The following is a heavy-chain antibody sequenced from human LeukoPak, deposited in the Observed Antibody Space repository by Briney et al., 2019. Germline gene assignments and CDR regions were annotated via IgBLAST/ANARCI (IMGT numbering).Heavy chain of an antibody. V-gene: IGHV3-9*01. CDR2: ISWNSGSI. Sequence: GGSLRLSCAASGFTFSSYSMNWVRQAPGKGLEWVSGISWNSGSIGYADSVKGRFTISRDNAKNSLYLQMNSLRAEDTALYYCASLHYYDSSVDYWGQGTLVTVSS. CDR1: GFTFSSYS. D-gene: IGHD3-22*01. CDR3: ASLHYYDSSVDY. J-gene: IGHJ4*02.